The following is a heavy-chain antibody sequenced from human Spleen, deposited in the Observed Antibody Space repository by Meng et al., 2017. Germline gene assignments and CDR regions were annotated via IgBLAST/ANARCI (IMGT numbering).Heavy chain of an antibody. CDR1: GFMFSSYE. V-gene: IGHV3-48*03. CDR3: AREAIAVAGPNDAFDI. Sequence: GGSLRLSCAASGFMFSSYEMSWVRQAPGKGLEWVSSISSSGSTKYYADSVKGRFTISRDNSKNTLYLQMNSLRAEDTAVYYCAREAIAVAGPNDAFDIWGQGTMVTVSS. CDR2: ISSSGSTK. J-gene: IGHJ3*02. D-gene: IGHD6-19*01.